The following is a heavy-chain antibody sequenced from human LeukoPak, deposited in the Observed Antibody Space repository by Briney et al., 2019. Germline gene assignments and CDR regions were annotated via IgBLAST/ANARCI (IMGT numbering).Heavy chain of an antibody. D-gene: IGHD6-13*01. CDR2: IYYSGST. CDR1: GGSISSYY. Sequence: SETLSLTCTVSGGSISSYYWSWIRQPPGKGLEWIGYIYYSGSTNYNPSLKSRVTISVDTSKDQFSLKLSSVTAADTAVYYCARGGHAYSSSWYSWFDPWGQGTLVTVSS. CDR3: ARGGHAYSSSWYSWFDP. J-gene: IGHJ5*02. V-gene: IGHV4-59*08.